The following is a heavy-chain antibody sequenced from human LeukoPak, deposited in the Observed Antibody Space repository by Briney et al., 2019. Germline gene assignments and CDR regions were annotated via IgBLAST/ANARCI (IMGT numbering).Heavy chain of an antibody. D-gene: IGHD3-22*01. J-gene: IGHJ3*02. CDR3: ARRDSVRAVDI. CDR1: GGSISSYY. V-gene: IGHV4-59*08. Sequence: ETLPLTCTVSGGSISSYYWSWIRQPPGKGLEWIGYIYYSESTNYNPSLKSRVTISVDTSKNQFSLKLSSVTAADTAVYYCARRDSVRAVDIWGQGTMVTVSS. CDR2: IYYSEST.